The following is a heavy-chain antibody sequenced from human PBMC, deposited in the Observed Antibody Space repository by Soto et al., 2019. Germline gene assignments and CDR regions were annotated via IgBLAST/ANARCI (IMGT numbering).Heavy chain of an antibody. Sequence: GSLRLSCTASGFTFSSYAMSWVRRAPGKGLEWVTASSGDKAYYADSVKGRFTISRDNSKNTLYLQMNSLRAEDTAVYYCAREPRGTPWAAGYYYGMDVWGQGTTVTVSS. CDR2: SSGDKA. D-gene: IGHD6-13*01. CDR3: AREPRGTPWAAGYYYGMDV. J-gene: IGHJ6*02. V-gene: IGHV3-23*01. CDR1: GFTFSSYA.